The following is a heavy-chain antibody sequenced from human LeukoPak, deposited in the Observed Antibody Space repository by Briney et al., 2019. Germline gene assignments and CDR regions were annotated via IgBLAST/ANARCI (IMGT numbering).Heavy chain of an antibody. Sequence: SETLSLTCTVSGGSISSYYWSWIRQPPGKGLEWIGYIYYSGSTDYNPSLKSRVTISVDTSKNQFSLKLSSVTAADTAVYYCARRANSGFDAFDIWGQGTMVTVSS. CDR2: IYYSGST. CDR1: GGSISSYY. V-gene: IGHV4-59*01. J-gene: IGHJ3*02. D-gene: IGHD3-22*01. CDR3: ARRANSGFDAFDI.